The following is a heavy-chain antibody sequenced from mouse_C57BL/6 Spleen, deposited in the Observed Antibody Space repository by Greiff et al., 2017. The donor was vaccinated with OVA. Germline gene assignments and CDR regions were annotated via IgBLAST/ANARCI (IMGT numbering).Heavy chain of an antibody. D-gene: IGHD2-4*01. CDR2: IHPNSGST. Sequence: QVQLQQPGAELVKPGASVKLSCKASGYTFTSYWMHWVKQRPGQGLEWIGMIHPNSGSTNYNEKFKSKATLTVDKSSSTAYMQLSSLTSEDSAVYYCAREEIYYDYDVAWFAYWGQGTLVTVSA. J-gene: IGHJ3*01. CDR3: AREEIYYDYDVAWFAY. CDR1: GYTFTSYW. V-gene: IGHV1-64*01.